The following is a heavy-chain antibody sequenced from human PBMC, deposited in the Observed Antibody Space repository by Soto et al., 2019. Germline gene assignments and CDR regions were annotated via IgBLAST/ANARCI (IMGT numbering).Heavy chain of an antibody. CDR2: ISGSGDST. CDR1: GFTFSSYA. CDR3: AKGGSGSQFDY. V-gene: IGHV3-23*01. D-gene: IGHD1-26*01. Sequence: EVQLLESGGSLVQPGGSLRLSCAASGFTFSSYAMSWVRQAPGKGLEWVSIISGSGDSTYYADSVKGRFTISRDNSKNTLYLQMNSLRAEDTAIYYCAKGGSGSQFDYWGQGTLVTVSS. J-gene: IGHJ4*02.